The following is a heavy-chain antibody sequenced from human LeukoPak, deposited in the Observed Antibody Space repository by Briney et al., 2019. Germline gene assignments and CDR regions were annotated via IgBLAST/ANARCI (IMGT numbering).Heavy chain of an antibody. CDR1: GGSFSGYY. CDR2: INHSGST. V-gene: IGHV4-34*01. D-gene: IGHD3-3*01. Sequence: PSETLSLTCAVYGGSFSGYYWSWIRQPPGKGLEWIGEINHSGSTNYNPSLKSRVTISVDTSKNQFPLKPSSVTAADTAVYYCARGRVDFWSGYYSRSNYYYMDVWGKGTTVTVSS. J-gene: IGHJ6*03. CDR3: ARGRVDFWSGYYSRSNYYYMDV.